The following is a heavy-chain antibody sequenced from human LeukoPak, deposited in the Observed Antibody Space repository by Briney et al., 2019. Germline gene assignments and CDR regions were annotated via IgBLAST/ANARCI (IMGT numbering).Heavy chain of an antibody. CDR2: INWNGGST. CDR1: GFTFDDYG. J-gene: IGHJ4*02. V-gene: IGHV3-20*04. D-gene: IGHD4-17*01. CDR3: ARDFRSTVTTLFDY. Sequence: PGGSLRLSCAASGFTFDDYGMSWVRQAPGKGLEWVSGINWNGGSTGYADSVKGRFTISRDNAKNSLYLQMKSLRAEDTALYYCARDFRSTVTTLFDYWGQGTLVTVSS.